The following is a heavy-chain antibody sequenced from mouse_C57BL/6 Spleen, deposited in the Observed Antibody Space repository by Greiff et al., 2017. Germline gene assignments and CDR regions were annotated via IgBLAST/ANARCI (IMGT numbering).Heavy chain of an antibody. CDR2: FTMYSDAT. CDR3: ASPDGYYEAMDY. J-gene: IGHJ4*01. D-gene: IGHD2-3*01. V-gene: IGHV1-49*01. Sequence: LQQSGAELVRPGSSVKLSCKASYYAFMASAMHWVKQRPGHGLEWIGSFTMYSDATEYSENFKGKATLTANTSSSTAYMELSSLTSEDSAVYYCASPDGYYEAMDYWGQGTSVTVSS. CDR1: YYAFMASA.